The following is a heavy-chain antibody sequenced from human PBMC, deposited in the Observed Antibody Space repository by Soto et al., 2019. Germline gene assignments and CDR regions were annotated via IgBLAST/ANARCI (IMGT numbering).Heavy chain of an antibody. CDR1: GGSFSGYY. CDR3: ARGPIPGFDY. Sequence: PSETLSLTCAVYGGSFSGYYWSWIRQPPGKGLEWIGEINHSGSTNYNPSLKSRVTISVDTSKNQFSLKLSSVTAADTTVYYCARGPIPGFDYWGQGTLVTVSS. J-gene: IGHJ4*02. V-gene: IGHV4-34*01. CDR2: INHSGST.